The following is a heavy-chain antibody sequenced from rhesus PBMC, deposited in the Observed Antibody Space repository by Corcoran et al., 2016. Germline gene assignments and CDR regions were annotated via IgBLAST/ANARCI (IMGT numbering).Heavy chain of an antibody. Sequence: EVQLVESGGGLAKPGGSLRRSCAASGFTFSGYRMNGVRPAPGTGLEWVSGINRGGGSTDYGDSVKGRFTISRDNSKTTLSLQMNSLRAEDTAVYYCAILPDNWNDVDDYWGQGVLVTVSS. V-gene: IGHV3S25*01. CDR1: GFTFSGYR. D-gene: IGHD1-7*02. J-gene: IGHJ4*01. CDR3: AILPDNWNDVDDY. CDR2: INRGGGST.